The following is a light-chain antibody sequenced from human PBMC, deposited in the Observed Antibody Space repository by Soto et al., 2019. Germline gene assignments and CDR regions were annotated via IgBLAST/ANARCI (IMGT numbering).Light chain of an antibody. J-gene: IGKJ1*01. CDR3: QHYNSYSEA. Sequence: EILMRQSPHSLSVSPGERATLSCRASQSVSSNLAWYQQKPGQAPRLLIYGASTRATGIPARFSGSGSGTEFTLTISSLQPDDFATYYCQHYNSYSEAFGQGTKVDIK. V-gene: IGKV3-15*01. CDR2: GAS. CDR1: QSVSSN.